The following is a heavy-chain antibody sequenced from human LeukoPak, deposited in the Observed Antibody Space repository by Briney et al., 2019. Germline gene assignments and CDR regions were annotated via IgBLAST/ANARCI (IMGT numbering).Heavy chain of an antibody. CDR3: AKDIHYDSSGPFDY. CDR1: GFTFDDYA. CDR2: ISWNSGSI. Sequence: GGSLRLSCAASGFTFDDYAMHWVRQAPGKGLEWDSGISWNSGSIGYADSVKGRFTISRDNAKNSLYVQMNSLRVEDTALYYCAKDIHYDSSGPFDYWGQGTLVTVPS. V-gene: IGHV3-9*01. D-gene: IGHD3-22*01. J-gene: IGHJ4*02.